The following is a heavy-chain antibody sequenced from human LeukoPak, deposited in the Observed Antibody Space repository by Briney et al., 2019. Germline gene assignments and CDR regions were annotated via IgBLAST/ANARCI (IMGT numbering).Heavy chain of an antibody. CDR3: ARAKVRHILTGYYYYYYMDV. D-gene: IGHD3-9*01. CDR2: ISPSGDIT. J-gene: IGHJ6*03. V-gene: IGHV3-23*01. CDR1: GFTFSTYN. Sequence: GGSLRLSCAASGFTFSTYNMAWVRQAPGKGLEWVSGISPSGDITYYTDSVKGRFTISRDNSKNTLYLQMNSLRAEDTAVYYCARAKVRHILTGYYYYYYMDVWGKGTTVTISS.